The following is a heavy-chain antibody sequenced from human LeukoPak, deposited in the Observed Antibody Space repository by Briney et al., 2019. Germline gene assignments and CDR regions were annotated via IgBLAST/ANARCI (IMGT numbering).Heavy chain of an antibody. CDR2: ISGSGGST. V-gene: IGHV3-23*01. Sequence: PGGSLRLSCAASGFTFSSYAMSWVRQAPGKGLEWVSAISGSGGSTYYPASVKRRFTISRDNSKNTLYLQMTSLRAEDTAVYYCAKNPLSSVMVEFDYWGQGTLVTVSS. D-gene: IGHD3-16*02. CDR1: GFTFSSYA. J-gene: IGHJ4*02. CDR3: AKNPLSSVMVEFDY.